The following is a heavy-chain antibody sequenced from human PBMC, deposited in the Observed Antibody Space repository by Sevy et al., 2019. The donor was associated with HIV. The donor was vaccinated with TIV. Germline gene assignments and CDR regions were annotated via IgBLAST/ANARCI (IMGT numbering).Heavy chain of an antibody. CDR3: ARANAYLTSDAFDL. J-gene: IGHJ3*01. D-gene: IGHD1-26*01. V-gene: IGHV4-31*03. Sequence: LRLSCTVSGGSISSLNYYWSWIRQHPGKGLEWIGCISYSGRTSYNPSLKSRLTISLDTSKNQFSLRLSSVTAADTALFYCARANAYLTSDAFDLWGQGTMVTVSS. CDR2: ISYSGRT. CDR1: GGSISSLNYY.